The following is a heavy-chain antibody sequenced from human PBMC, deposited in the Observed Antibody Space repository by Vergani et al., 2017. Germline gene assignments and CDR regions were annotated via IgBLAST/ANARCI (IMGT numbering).Heavy chain of an antibody. CDR1: GGSFSGYY. CDR2: INHSGST. J-gene: IGHJ6*03. Sequence: QVQLQQWGAGLLKPSETLSLTCAVYGGSFSGYYWSWIRQPPGKGLEWIGEINHSGSTNYNPSLKSRVTISVDTSKKPCSLKLSSVTAADTAVYYCARGRGSTGCMDVWGKGTTVTVSS. D-gene: IGHD6-13*01. V-gene: IGHV4-34*01. CDR3: ARGRGSTGCMDV.